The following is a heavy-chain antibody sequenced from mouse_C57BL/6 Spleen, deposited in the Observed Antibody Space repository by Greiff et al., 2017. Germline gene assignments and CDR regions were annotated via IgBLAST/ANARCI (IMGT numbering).Heavy chain of an antibody. Sequence: VKVVESGPGLVAPSQSLSITCTVSGFSLTSYGVHWVRQPPGKGLEWLVVIWSDGSTTYNSALKSRLSISKDNSKSQVFLKMNSLQTDDTAMYYCARHEVYYDYSYAMDYWGQGTSVTVSS. CDR3: ARHEVYYDYSYAMDY. V-gene: IGHV2-6-1*01. D-gene: IGHD2-4*01. CDR2: IWSDGST. CDR1: GFSLTSYG. J-gene: IGHJ4*01.